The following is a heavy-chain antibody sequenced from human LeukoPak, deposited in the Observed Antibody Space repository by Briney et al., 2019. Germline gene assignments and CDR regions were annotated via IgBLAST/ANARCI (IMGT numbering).Heavy chain of an antibody. D-gene: IGHD4-11*01. V-gene: IGHV1-69*13. CDR2: IIPIFGTA. J-gene: IGHJ6*03. CDR3: ARVTTARDPYYYYYMDV. Sequence: SVKVSCKASGGTFSSYAIGWVRQAPGQGLEWMGGIIPIFGTANYAQKFQGRVTITADESTSTAYMELSSLRSEDTAVYYCARVTTARDPYYYYYMDVWGKGTTVTVSS. CDR1: GGTFSSYA.